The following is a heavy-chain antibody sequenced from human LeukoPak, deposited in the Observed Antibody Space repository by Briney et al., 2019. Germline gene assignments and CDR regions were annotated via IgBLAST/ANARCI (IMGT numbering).Heavy chain of an antibody. D-gene: IGHD2-15*01. CDR3: APTPVSSSFYFDY. Sequence: PGGSLRLSCATSGFTFSSYAMSWVRQAPGKGLEWVSAISGSGGSTYYADSVKGRFTISRDNSKNTLYLQMNSLRAEDTAVYYCAPTPVSSSFYFDYWGQGTLVTVSS. J-gene: IGHJ4*02. CDR1: GFTFSSYA. V-gene: IGHV3-23*01. CDR2: ISGSGGST.